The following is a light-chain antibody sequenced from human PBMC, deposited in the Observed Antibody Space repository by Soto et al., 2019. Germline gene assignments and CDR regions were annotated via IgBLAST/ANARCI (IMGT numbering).Light chain of an antibody. J-gene: IGKJ1*01. V-gene: IGKV2-30*02. Sequence: DIVMTQSPLSLPVTLGQPASISCRSSQILVHSDGNTYLNWFHQRPGQSPRRLINRVSRRDSGVPDRFSGSGSGTDFTLKISRVEAEDVGVYYCMQGTSWPWTFGQGTRWIS. CDR2: RVS. CDR1: QILVHSDGNTY. CDR3: MQGTSWPWT.